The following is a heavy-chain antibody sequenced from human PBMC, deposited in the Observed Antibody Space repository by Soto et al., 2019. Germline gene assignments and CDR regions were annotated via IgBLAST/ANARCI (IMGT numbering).Heavy chain of an antibody. D-gene: IGHD5-18*01. Sequence: SVKVSCKASGYTFTSYGISWVRQAPGQGLEWMGGIIPIFGTANYAQKFQGRVTITADESTSTAYMELSSLRSEDTAVYYCAREESGYSYGYADYWGQGTLVTVSS. CDR3: AREESGYSYGYADY. J-gene: IGHJ4*02. V-gene: IGHV1-69*13. CDR1: GYTFTSYG. CDR2: IIPIFGTA.